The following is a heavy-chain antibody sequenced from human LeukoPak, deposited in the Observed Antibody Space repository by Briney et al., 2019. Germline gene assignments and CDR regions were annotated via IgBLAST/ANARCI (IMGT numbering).Heavy chain of an antibody. J-gene: IGHJ4*02. D-gene: IGHD3-22*01. Sequence: GGSLRLSCAAFGFTFSSYWMSWIRQAPGKGLEWVANINKDGSAKYYVDSVKGRFTISRDNAKNSVYLQMSSLRAEDTAVYYWAMIFYDGSGYYYDCWGQGTLVTVSS. CDR1: GFTFSSYW. CDR2: INKDGSAK. CDR3: AMIFYDGSGYYYDC. V-gene: IGHV3-7*01.